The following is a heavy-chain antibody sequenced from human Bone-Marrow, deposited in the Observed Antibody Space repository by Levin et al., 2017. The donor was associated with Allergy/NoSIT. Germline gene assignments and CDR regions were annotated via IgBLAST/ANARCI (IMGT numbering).Heavy chain of an antibody. Sequence: GGSLRLSCAASGITVNDLVIQWVRQAPGKGLEWVAGISNNGSRQHYADSVKGRFTISRDTSQNTVFLQVSSLRDDDTAVYYCAKEGDSSGYCGSFNIWGQGTMVTVSS. V-gene: IGHV3-30-3*01. CDR1: GITVNDLV. CDR2: ISNNGSRQ. D-gene: IGHD3-22*01. J-gene: IGHJ3*02. CDR3: AKEGDSSGYCGSFNI.